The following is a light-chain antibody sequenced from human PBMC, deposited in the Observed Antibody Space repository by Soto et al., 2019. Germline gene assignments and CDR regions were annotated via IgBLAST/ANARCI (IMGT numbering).Light chain of an antibody. Sequence: EIVMTQSPATLSVSPGERATLSCRASQRVSNNLAWYQQKPGQAPRLLIYGASTRATGIPARFSGSGSGTEFTLTISSLQSEDFAIYYCQQYNNWTTYTFGQGTKREIK. V-gene: IGKV3-15*01. CDR3: QQYNNWTTYT. CDR2: GAS. J-gene: IGKJ2*01. CDR1: QRVSNN.